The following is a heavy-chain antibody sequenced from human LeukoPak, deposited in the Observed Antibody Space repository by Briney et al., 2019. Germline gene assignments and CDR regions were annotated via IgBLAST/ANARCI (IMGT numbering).Heavy chain of an antibody. Sequence: GGSLRLSCAASGFSVSDNYMYWVRQAPGKGLEWVSVIYTGGDTYYTDSAKGRFTIARHSSRNTLYLQMNSLRAEDTAVYYCARVGRGSDGFDYWGQGTLVTVSS. V-gene: IGHV3-53*01. J-gene: IGHJ4*02. CDR3: ARVGRGSDGFDY. CDR2: IYTGGDT. CDR1: GFSVSDNY. D-gene: IGHD3-16*01.